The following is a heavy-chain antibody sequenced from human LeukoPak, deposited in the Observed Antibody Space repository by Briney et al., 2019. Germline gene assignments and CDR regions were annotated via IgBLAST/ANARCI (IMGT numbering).Heavy chain of an antibody. CDR3: ASARYSYYYDSTGPTDAFDI. V-gene: IGHV1-8*01. J-gene: IGHJ3*02. CDR2: MNPNSGNT. D-gene: IGHD3-22*01. Sequence: GASVKVSCKASGYTFTSYDINWVRQATGQGLEWMGWMNPNSGNTGYAQKLQGRVTMTRNTSISTAYMELSSLRSEDTAVYYCASARYSYYYDSTGPTDAFDIWGQGTMVTVSS. CDR1: GYTFTSYD.